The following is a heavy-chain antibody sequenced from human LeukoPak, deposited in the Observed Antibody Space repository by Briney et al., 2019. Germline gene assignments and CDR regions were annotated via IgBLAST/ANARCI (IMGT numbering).Heavy chain of an antibody. D-gene: IGHD3-22*01. Sequence: SETLSLTCAVYGGSFSGYYWSWIRQPPGKGLEWIGEINHSGSTNYNPSLKSRVTISVDTSKNQFSLKLSSVTAADTAVYYCAWRQSTYYYDSSGSTTKGVIDYWGQGTLVTVSS. V-gene: IGHV4-34*01. CDR1: GGSFSGYY. CDR2: INHSGST. J-gene: IGHJ4*02. CDR3: AWRQSTYYYDSSGSTTKGVIDY.